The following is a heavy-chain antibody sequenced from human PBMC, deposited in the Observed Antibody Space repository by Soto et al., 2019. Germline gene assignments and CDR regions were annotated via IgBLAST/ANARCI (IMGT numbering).Heavy chain of an antibody. D-gene: IGHD1-1*01. V-gene: IGHV3-74*01. J-gene: IGHJ4*02. CDR2: ISDYGRV. CDR3: ARGGLEPFDY. Sequence: PGGSLRLSCAASGFSFRNYWVHWVRQAPGKGLVWVSRISDYGRVNYADSVEGRFTISRDDAKSELYLQMSSLRLEDTAVYYCARGGLEPFDYLGQGALVTVSS. CDR1: GFSFRNYW.